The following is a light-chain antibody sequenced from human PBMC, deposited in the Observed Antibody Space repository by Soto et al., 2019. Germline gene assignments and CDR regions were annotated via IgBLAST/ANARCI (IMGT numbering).Light chain of an antibody. CDR1: SSDFGIYSS. CDR3: SSFTSSSSYV. CDR2: GVF. Sequence: QSVLTQPASVSGSPGQSITLLCTGTSSDFGIYSSVSWYQQHPGKAPKLMIHGVFYRPSGVSSRFSGSRSGNTASLTISGLQAEDEADYYCSSFTSSSSYVFGPGTKVTVL. J-gene: IGLJ1*01. V-gene: IGLV2-14*01.